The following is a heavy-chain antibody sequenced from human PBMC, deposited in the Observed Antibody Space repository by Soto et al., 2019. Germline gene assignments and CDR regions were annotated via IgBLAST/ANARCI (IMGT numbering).Heavy chain of an antibody. CDR3: ARGRGDGYNQNWYFDL. V-gene: IGHV4-34*01. J-gene: IGHJ2*01. D-gene: IGHD3-10*01. CDR2: INNGGRS. Sequence: QVHLQQWGAGLLKPSETLSLTCAVYGGSFSGYYWSWIRQPPGKGLEWIGEINNGGRSNYNPSLKSRGSMSVGTSNNQFSLKLTSVTAADTAVYYCARGRGDGYNQNWYFDLWGRGTLVTVSS. CDR1: GGSFSGYY.